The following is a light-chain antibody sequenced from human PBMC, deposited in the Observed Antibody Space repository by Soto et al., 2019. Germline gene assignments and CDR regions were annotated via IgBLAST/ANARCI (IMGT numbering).Light chain of an antibody. J-gene: IGKJ5*01. CDR3: QQSYKMPS. V-gene: IGKV1-39*01. CDR2: ATS. Sequence: EIPLTPSPSSLAASVGDRLTLTCRASRNVSIYLNWYQHKPGKGPTLLIHATSNLQIGVPSRFSGSGSGTEFTLTISSLEPEDFGTYYCQQSYKMPSFGQGTRLVIK. CDR1: RNVSIY.